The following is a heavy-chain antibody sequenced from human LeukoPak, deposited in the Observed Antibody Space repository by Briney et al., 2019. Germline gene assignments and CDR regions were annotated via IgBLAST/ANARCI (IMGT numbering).Heavy chain of an antibody. CDR1: GYTFTSYY. CDR2: INPNSGGT. J-gene: IGHJ6*03. CDR3: ARDGVIAVAGTSYYYYYMDV. D-gene: IGHD6-19*01. Sequence: ASVKVSCKASGYTFTSYYMHWVRQAPGQGLEWMGWINPNSGGTNYAQKFQGRVTMTRDTSISTAYMELSRLRSDDTAVYYCARDGVIAVAGTSYYYYYMDVWGKGTTVTVSS. V-gene: IGHV1-2*02.